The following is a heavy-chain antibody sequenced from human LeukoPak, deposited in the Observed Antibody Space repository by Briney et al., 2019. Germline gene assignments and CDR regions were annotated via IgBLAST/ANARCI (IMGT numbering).Heavy chain of an antibody. Sequence: PGGSLRLSCAASGFTVSSNYMSWVRQAPGKGLEWVSVIYSGGSTFYADPVKGRFTISRDNSKNTLYLQMNSLRAEDTAVYYCARVGGYSYGQPFDYWGQGTLVTVSS. CDR2: IYSGGST. D-gene: IGHD5-18*01. CDR1: GFTVSSNY. CDR3: ARVGGYSYGQPFDY. J-gene: IGHJ4*02. V-gene: IGHV3-66*01.